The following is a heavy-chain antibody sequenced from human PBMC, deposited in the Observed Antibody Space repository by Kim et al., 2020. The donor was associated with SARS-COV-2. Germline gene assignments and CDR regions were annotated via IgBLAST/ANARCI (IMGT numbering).Heavy chain of an antibody. J-gene: IGHJ4*03. CDR1: GGTFTSYA. CDR3: ARGGYSNGYVVGEGFDP. CDR2: IIPIVGTA. V-gene: IGHV1-69*13. Sequence: SVKVSCKASGGTFTSYAISWVRQAPGQGLEWMGWIIPIVGTANYAQKCQGRVTITADESTSTAYMEMSSLRYEDTAVYYCARGGYSNGYVVGEGFDPWGQGTLVTVSS. D-gene: IGHD5-18*01.